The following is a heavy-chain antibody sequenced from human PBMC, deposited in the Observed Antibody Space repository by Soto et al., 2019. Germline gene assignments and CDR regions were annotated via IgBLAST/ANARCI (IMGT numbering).Heavy chain of an antibody. D-gene: IGHD3-22*01. CDR3: ARERSYYYDSSGYFSYYYYYGMDV. J-gene: IGHJ6*02. CDR2: ISSSSSYT. V-gene: IGHV3-11*06. CDR1: VFTFSEYY. Sequence: GGSLRLCCAASVFTFSEYYMSWIRQAPGKGLEWVSYISSSSSYTNYADSVKGRFTISRDNAKNSLYLQMNSLRAEDTAVYYCARERSYYYDSSGYFSYYYYYGMDVWGQGTTVTVSS.